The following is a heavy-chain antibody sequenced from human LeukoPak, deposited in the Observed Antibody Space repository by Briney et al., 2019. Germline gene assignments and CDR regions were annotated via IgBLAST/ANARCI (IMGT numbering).Heavy chain of an antibody. D-gene: IGHD7-27*01. CDR1: GFTSSSYA. CDR2: IKQDGSEK. CDR3: ARDLNWETY. Sequence: GGSLRLSCAASGFTSSSYAMHWVRQAPGKGLEWVANIKQDGSEKYYVDSVKGRFTISRDNAKNSLYLQMNSLRAEDTAVYYCARDLNWETYWGQGTLVSVSS. J-gene: IGHJ4*02. V-gene: IGHV3-7*01.